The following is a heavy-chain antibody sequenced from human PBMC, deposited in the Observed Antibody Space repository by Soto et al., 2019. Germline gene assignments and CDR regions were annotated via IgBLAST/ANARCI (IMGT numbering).Heavy chain of an antibody. CDR3: AKGWDGPQWLVAFDY. J-gene: IGHJ4*02. Sequence: QVQLVESGGGVVQPGRSLRLSCAASGFTFSSYGMHWVRQAPGKGLEWVAVISYDGSNKYYADSVKGRFTISRDNSKNTLYLQMNSLRAEDTAVYYCAKGWDGPQWLVAFDYWGQGTLVTVSS. CDR2: ISYDGSNK. D-gene: IGHD6-19*01. CDR1: GFTFSSYG. V-gene: IGHV3-30*18.